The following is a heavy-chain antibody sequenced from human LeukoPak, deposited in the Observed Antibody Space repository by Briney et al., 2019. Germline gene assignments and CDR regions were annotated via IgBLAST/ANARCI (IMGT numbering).Heavy chain of an antibody. CDR1: GFTFSPSG. CDR2: ITGNSRYL. Sequence: GASLRLSCAASGFTFSPSGMDWVRQAPGKGLEWVSSITGNSRYLWYADSVEGRFTISRDNAKNSLYLQMNTLRDQDPAVYYCTSERIATSGGRYYFDYGGQGTLVTVSS. D-gene: IGHD2-15*01. J-gene: IGHJ4*02. V-gene: IGHV3-21*01. CDR3: TSERIATSGGRYYFDY.